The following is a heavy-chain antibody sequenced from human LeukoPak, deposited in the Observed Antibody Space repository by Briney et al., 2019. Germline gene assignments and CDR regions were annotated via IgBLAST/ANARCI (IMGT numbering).Heavy chain of an antibody. V-gene: IGHV4-59*01. CDR1: GGSISSYY. CDR3: AREFNLDY. CDR2: ISYSGST. J-gene: IGHJ4*02. Sequence: SETLCLTCTVSGGSISSYYWSWIRQPPGKGLEWIGYISYSGSTNYNPSLKSRVTISVDTSKNQFSLKLSSVTAADTAVYYCAREFNLDYWGQGTLVTVSS. D-gene: IGHD1-14*01.